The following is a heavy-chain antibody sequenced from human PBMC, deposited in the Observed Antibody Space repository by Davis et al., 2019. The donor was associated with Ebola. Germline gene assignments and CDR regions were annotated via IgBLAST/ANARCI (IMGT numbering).Heavy chain of an antibody. CDR3: ARTATYYYGSGSYHWYFDL. D-gene: IGHD3-10*01. Sequence: SETLSLTCTVSGGSISSSSYYWGWIRQPPGKGLEWIGSIYYSGSTYYNPSLKSRVSMSVDTSKNQFSLKLSSVTAADTAVYYCARTATYYYGSGSYHWYFDLWGRGTLVTVSS. CDR1: GGSISSSSYY. V-gene: IGHV4-39*07. CDR2: IYYSGST. J-gene: IGHJ2*01.